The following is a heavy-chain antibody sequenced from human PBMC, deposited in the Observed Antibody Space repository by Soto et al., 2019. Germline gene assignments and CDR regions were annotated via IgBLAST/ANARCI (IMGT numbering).Heavy chain of an antibody. Sequence: SETLSLTCTVSGGSISSSSYYWGWIRQPPGKGLEWIGSIYYSGSTYYNPSLKSRVTISVDTSKNQFSLKLSSVTTADTAVYYCARQVLIAAAGENFDYWGQGTLVTVSS. J-gene: IGHJ4*02. CDR3: ARQVLIAAAGENFDY. CDR1: GGSISSSSYY. V-gene: IGHV4-39*01. CDR2: IYYSGST. D-gene: IGHD6-13*01.